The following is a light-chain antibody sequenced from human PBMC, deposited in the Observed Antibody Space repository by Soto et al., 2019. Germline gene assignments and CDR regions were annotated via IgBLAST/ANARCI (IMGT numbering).Light chain of an antibody. CDR1: QSVSSY. CDR3: QHRSNWHIT. J-gene: IGKJ5*01. CDR2: DAS. V-gene: IGKV3-11*01. Sequence: EIMLTQSPATLSLSPGERAALSCRASQSVSSYLAWYQQKPGQAPRLLIYDASNRATGIPARFSGSGSGTDFTLTISSLEPEDFAVYYCQHRSNWHITFGQGTRLEIK.